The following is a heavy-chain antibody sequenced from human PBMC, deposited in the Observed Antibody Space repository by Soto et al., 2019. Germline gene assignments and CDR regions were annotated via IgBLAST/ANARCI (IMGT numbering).Heavy chain of an antibody. V-gene: IGHV3-23*01. D-gene: IGHD3-10*01. CDR3: AKKFRADYYGSGSSFYYYGMDV. Sequence: GGSLRLSCAASGFTFSSYAMSWVRQAPGKGLEWVSAISGSGGSTYYADSVKGRFTISRDNSKNTLYLQMNSLRAEDTAVYYCAKKFRADYYGSGSSFYYYGMDVWGQGTTVTVSS. CDR2: ISGSGGST. J-gene: IGHJ6*02. CDR1: GFTFSSYA.